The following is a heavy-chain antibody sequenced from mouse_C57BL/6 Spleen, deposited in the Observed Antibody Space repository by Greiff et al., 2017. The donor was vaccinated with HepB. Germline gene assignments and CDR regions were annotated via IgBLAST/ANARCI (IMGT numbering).Heavy chain of an antibody. Sequence: EVKLVESGGDLVKPGGSLKLSCAASGFTFSSYGMSWVRQTPDKRLEWVATISSGGSCTYYPDSVKGRFTISRDNAKNTLYLQMSSLKSEDTAMYYCARQPYYGSSYYFDYWGQGTTLTVSS. V-gene: IGHV5-6*02. CDR2: ISSGGSCT. J-gene: IGHJ2*01. D-gene: IGHD1-1*01. CDR1: GFTFSSYG. CDR3: ARQPYYGSSYYFDY.